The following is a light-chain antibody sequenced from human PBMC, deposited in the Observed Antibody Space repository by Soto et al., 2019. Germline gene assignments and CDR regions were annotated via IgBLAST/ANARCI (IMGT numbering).Light chain of an antibody. J-gene: IGLJ2*01. CDR3: GTWDGSLSAV. CDR1: SSNIGNNY. CDR2: DNN. Sequence: QSVLTQPPSVSAAPGQKVPISCAGSSSNIGNNYVSWYQQLPGTAPKLLIYDNNKRPSGIPDRFSGSKSGTTATLGITGLQTGDESDYYCGTWDGSLSAVFGGGTKLTVL. V-gene: IGLV1-51*01.